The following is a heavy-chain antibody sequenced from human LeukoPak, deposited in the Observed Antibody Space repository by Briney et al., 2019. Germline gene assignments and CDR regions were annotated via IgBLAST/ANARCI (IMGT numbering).Heavy chain of an antibody. CDR3: ARDDTWAFDY. D-gene: IGHD3-16*01. CDR2: IRTSSGGI. V-gene: IGHV3-48*02. Sequence: GGSVRLSCAASGFTFSRYSVNWVRQAPGKGLEWVAYIRTSSGGIYYADSVKGRFTISTDNAKNSLYLEMNNLRDGDTAVYYCARDDTWAFDYWGQRTLVTVSS. CDR1: GFTFSRYS. J-gene: IGHJ4*02.